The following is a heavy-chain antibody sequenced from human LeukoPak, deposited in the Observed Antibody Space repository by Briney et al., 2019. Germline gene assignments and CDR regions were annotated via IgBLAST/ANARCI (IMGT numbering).Heavy chain of an antibody. D-gene: IGHD5/OR15-5a*01. CDR1: GYTFTSYG. Sequence: ASVKVSCKASGYTFTSYGISWVRQAPGQGLEWMGWISTNNGKTNFAQKFRGRFTMTTDTPMTAAYMELTSPRSDDTAIYYCARDEVYTIDNWGQGTLVTVSS. J-gene: IGHJ4*02. V-gene: IGHV1-18*04. CDR2: ISTNNGKT. CDR3: ARDEVYTIDN.